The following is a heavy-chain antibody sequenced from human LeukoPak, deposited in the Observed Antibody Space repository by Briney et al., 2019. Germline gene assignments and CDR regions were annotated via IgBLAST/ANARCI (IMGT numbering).Heavy chain of an antibody. CDR2: MYYGGST. J-gene: IGHJ3*02. CDR3: ARDRHPLTVTPRGAFDI. V-gene: IGHV4-39*07. Sequence: PSETLSLTCTVSGGSISSSSYYWGWIRQPPGKGLEWIGSMYYGGSTYYNPSLKSRVTISVDTSKNQFSLKLSSVTAADTAVYYCARDRHPLTVTPRGAFDIWGQGTMVTVSS. D-gene: IGHD4-17*01. CDR1: GGSISSSSYY.